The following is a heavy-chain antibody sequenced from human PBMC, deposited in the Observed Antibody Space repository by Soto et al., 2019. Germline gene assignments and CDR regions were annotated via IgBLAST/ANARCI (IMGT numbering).Heavy chain of an antibody. J-gene: IGHJ6*02. V-gene: IGHV1-69*13. CDR2: IIPIFGTA. CDR1: GGTFSSYA. CDR3: ARGQTYYYGSGSYYFSGYGMDV. D-gene: IGHD3-10*01. Sequence: ASVKVSCKASGGTFSSYAISWVRQAPGQGLEWMGGIIPIFGTANYAQKFQGRVTITADESTSTAYMELSSLRSEDTAVYYCARGQTYYYGSGSYYFSGYGMDVWGQGTTVTVSS.